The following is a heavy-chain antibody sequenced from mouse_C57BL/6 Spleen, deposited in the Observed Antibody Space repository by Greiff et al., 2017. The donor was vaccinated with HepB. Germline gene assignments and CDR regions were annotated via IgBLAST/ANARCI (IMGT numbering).Heavy chain of an antibody. V-gene: IGHV1-55*01. J-gene: IGHJ4*01. CDR3: ARRYGNPYAMDY. CDR1: GYTFTSYW. Sequence: QVQLQQPGAELVKPGASVKMSCKASGYTFTSYWITWVKQRPGQGLEWIGDIYPGSGSTNYNEKFKGKATLTVDTSSSTAYMQLSSLTSEDSAVYYCARRYGNPYAMDYWGQGTSVTVSS. CDR2: IYPGSGST. D-gene: IGHD2-1*01.